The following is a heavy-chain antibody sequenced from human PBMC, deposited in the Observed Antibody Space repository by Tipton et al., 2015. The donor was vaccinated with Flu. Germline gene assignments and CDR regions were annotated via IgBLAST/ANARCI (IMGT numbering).Heavy chain of an antibody. V-gene: IGHV1-2*02. CDR2: INANDNGT. D-gene: IGHD4-11*01. J-gene: IGHJ3*02. Sequence: QLVQSGAEVKKPGSSVKVSCKTSGGTFSSAAISWVRQAPGQGLEWMGWINANDNGTRYPQRFQDRVTMTRDTSINTVYMELSRLSSDDTAVYYCARDGPDYNGAFDMWGQGTMVTVSS. CDR1: GGTFSSAA. CDR3: ARDGPDYNGAFDM.